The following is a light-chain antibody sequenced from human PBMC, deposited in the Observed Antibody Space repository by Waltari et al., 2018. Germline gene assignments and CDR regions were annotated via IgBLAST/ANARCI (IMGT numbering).Light chain of an antibody. CDR3: HQYGNSPFT. CDR1: RSVSGGY. CDR2: SSS. J-gene: IGKJ3*01. V-gene: IGKV3-20*01. Sequence: EVVLTQSPGTLSLSPGERATLSCGASRSVSGGYLAWYQQKPGQAPRLLIHSSSSRATGVPDRFSGSGSGTDFTLTISRLEPEDFAVYYCHQYGNSPFTFGPGTKVDIK.